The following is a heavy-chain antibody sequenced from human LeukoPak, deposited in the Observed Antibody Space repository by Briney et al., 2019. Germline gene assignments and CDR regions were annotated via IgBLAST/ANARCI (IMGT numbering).Heavy chain of an antibody. Sequence: GGSLRLSCAASGFTVTSNYMNWVRQAPGKGLEWVSVIDRGGSKYYADSVKGRFTISRDNSKNTLYLQMNSLRAEDTAVYYCARGGSYLSAFDIWGQGTMVTVSS. D-gene: IGHD1-26*01. J-gene: IGHJ3*02. CDR3: ARGGSYLSAFDI. CDR1: GFTVTSNY. CDR2: IDRGGSK. V-gene: IGHV3-53*01.